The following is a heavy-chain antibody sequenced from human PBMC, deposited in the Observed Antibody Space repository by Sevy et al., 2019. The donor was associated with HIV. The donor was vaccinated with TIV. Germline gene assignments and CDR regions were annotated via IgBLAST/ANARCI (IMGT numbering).Heavy chain of an antibody. Sequence: GGSLRLSCAASGFIFSTYGIHWVRQAPGKGLDWVAVISYDGSEKYYADSVRGRFTISRDNSKNTLYLQMNSLRVEDTAIYYCAKMQGGSYNYYGMDVWGQGTTVTVSS. CDR1: GFIFSTYG. CDR3: AKMQGGSYNYYGMDV. J-gene: IGHJ6*02. CDR2: ISYDGSEK. V-gene: IGHV3-30*18. D-gene: IGHD1-26*01.